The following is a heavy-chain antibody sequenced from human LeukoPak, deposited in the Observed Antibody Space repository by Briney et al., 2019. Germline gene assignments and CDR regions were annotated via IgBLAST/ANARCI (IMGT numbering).Heavy chain of an antibody. CDR1: GFTFSSHT. Sequence: PGGSLRLSCAASGFTFSSHTMSWVRQAPGKGLGWVSGISGSGVNTYYANSVKGRFTISRDNSKNTLYLQMDSLRPEDTAIYYCARCESAYDPPDSWGQGTLVTVSS. J-gene: IGHJ4*02. CDR2: ISGSGVNT. D-gene: IGHD3-3*01. V-gene: IGHV3-23*01. CDR3: ARCESAYDPPDS.